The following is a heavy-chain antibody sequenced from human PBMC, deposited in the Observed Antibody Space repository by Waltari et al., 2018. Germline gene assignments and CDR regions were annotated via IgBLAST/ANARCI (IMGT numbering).Heavy chain of an antibody. V-gene: IGHV1-3*01. CDR2: INAGNGNT. CDR1: GYTFTSSA. CDR3: ARGVTMVRGDLIYFDY. J-gene: IGHJ4*02. D-gene: IGHD3-10*01. Sequence: QVQLVQSGAEAKKPGASVKVSCKASGYTFTSSAMHWVRQAPGQRLEWMGWINAGNGNTKYSQKFQGRVTITRDTSASTAYMELSSLRSEDTAVYYCARGVTMVRGDLIYFDYWGQGTLVTVSS.